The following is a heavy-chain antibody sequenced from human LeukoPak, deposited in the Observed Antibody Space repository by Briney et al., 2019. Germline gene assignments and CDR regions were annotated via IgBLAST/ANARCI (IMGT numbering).Heavy chain of an antibody. CDR3: AGTMGDSSGWYSSYYFDY. D-gene: IGHD6-19*01. CDR2: IYSGGST. J-gene: IGHJ4*02. Sequence: GGSLRLSCAASGFTVSSNYMSWVRQAPGKGLEWVSVIYSGGSTYYADSVKGRFTISRDNSKNTLYLQMNSLRAEDTAVYYCAGTMGDSSGWYSSYYFDYWGQGTLVTVSS. CDR1: GFTVSSNY. V-gene: IGHV3-53*01.